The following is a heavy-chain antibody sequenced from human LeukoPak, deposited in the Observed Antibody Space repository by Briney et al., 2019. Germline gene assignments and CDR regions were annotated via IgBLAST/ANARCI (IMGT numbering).Heavy chain of an antibody. CDR3: ARQTTYLRDAFDI. CDR1: GGSISSYY. CDR2: IYTSGST. Sequence: SETLSLTCTVSGGSISSYYWSWIRQPAGKGLEWIGRIYTSGSTNYNPSLKSRVTMSADTSKNQFSLKLSSVTAAVTAVYYCARQTTYLRDAFDIWGQGTMVTVSS. J-gene: IGHJ3*02. D-gene: IGHD2/OR15-2a*01. V-gene: IGHV4-4*07.